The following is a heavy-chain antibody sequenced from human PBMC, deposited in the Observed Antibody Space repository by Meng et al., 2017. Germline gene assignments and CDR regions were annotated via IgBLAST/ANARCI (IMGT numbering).Heavy chain of an antibody. CDR1: GYTFTSYG. Sequence: ASVKVSCKASGYTFTSYGISWVRQAPGQGLEWMGWISAYNGNTNYAQKLQGRVTMTTDTSTSTAYMELRSLRSDDTAVYYCARDGLRYFDWSNSPFYYWGQGTLVTVSS. J-gene: IGHJ4*02. CDR3: ARDGLRYFDWSNSPFYY. V-gene: IGHV1-18*01. D-gene: IGHD3-9*01. CDR2: ISAYNGNT.